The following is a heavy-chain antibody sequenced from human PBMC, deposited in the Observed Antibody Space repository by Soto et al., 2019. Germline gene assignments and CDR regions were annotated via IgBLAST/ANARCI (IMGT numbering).Heavy chain of an antibody. CDR2: IWTSGSA. CDR1: GGSISDYY. CDR3: ARDHPTYYDFWSGYNFEY. Sequence: KTSETLSLTCSVSGGSISDYYWNWIRQPAGKGLEWIGRIWTSGSANYNPSLKSRVTMSADTSKNQFSLKLTSVTAADSAMYGCARDHPTYYDFWSGYNFEYWGQGIMVTVSS. J-gene: IGHJ4*02. V-gene: IGHV4-4*07. D-gene: IGHD3-3*01.